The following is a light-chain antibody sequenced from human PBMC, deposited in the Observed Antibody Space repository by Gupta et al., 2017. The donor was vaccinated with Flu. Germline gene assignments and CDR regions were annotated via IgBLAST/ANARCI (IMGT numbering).Light chain of an antibody. CDR2: GAS. Sequence: DIQMTQSPSSLSASVGDRVTITCRASQTINSYLNWYQHKPGKAPKLLIFGASSLQSGVPSRFSGTGSGTDFTLTISSLQPEDFATYYCQESDMTPHNFGQGTKLEIK. CDR3: QESDMTPHN. CDR1: QTINSY. V-gene: IGKV1-39*01. J-gene: IGKJ2*01.